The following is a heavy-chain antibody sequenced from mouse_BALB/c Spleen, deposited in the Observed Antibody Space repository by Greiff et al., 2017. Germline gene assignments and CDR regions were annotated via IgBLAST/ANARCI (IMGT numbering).Heavy chain of an antibody. CDR1: GYTFTRYY. CDR2: INPSTGGT. J-gene: IGHJ2*01. CDR3: TNSYDGSSPVDY. Sequence: QVQVQQSGAELVKPGASVKLSCKASGYTFTRYYMYWVKQRHGQGLEWIGEINPSTGGTNFNEKFKSKATLTVDKSSSTAYMQLSSLTSEDSAVYYCTNSYDGSSPVDYWGQGTTLTVSA. D-gene: IGHD1-1*01. V-gene: IGHV1S81*02.